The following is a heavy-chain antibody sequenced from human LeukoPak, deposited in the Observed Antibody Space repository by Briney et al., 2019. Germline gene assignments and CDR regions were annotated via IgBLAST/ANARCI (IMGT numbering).Heavy chain of an antibody. CDR2: IYISGST. J-gene: IGHJ4*02. CDR1: GGSISSYY. V-gene: IGHV4-4*09. D-gene: IGHD5-24*01. Sequence: SETLSLTCTVSGGSISSYYWSWIRQPPGKGLEWIGYIYISGSTNYNPSLKSRVTISVDTSKNQFSLKRSSVTAADTAVYYCARHGRDGYKSEDYFDYWGQGTLVTVSS. CDR3: ARHGRDGYKSEDYFDY.